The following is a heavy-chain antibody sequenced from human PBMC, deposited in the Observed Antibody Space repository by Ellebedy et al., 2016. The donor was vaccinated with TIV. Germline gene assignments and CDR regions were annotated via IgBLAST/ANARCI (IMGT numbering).Heavy chain of an antibody. V-gene: IGHV1-18*01. CDR3: ARGRIVATMESEDSYDYMDV. CDR1: GYTFTTYA. J-gene: IGHJ6*03. Sequence: ASVKVSXXPSGYTFTTYAITWVRQAPGHALEWMGWISADNVNPIYAEKLQGRVTMTTDTSTSTVYMDLSSLSSEDTAVYYCARGRIVATMESEDSYDYMDVWGKGTTVTVSS. D-gene: IGHD5-12*01. CDR2: ISADNVNP.